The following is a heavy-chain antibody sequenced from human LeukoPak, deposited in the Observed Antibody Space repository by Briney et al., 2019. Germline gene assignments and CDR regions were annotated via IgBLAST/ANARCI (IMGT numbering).Heavy chain of an antibody. V-gene: IGHV4-38-2*02. J-gene: IGHJ4*01. D-gene: IGHD3-10*01. CDR3: AKELGWEGILWFGELGPDFDY. Sequence: SETLSLTCTVSGYSISSGYYWGWIRQPPGKGLEWIGSIYHSGSTYYNPSLKSRVTISVDTSKNQFSLKLSSVTAADTAVYYCAKELGWEGILWFGELGPDFDYGGQEPWSPSPQ. CDR2: IYHSGST. CDR1: GYSISSGYY.